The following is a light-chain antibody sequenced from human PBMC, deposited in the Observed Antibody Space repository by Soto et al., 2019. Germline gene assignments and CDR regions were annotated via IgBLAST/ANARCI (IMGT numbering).Light chain of an antibody. V-gene: IGLV2-23*01. Sequence: QSALTQPASVSGSPGQSITISCTGTSSDVGSYNLVSWYQQHPGKAPKLMIYEGSKRPSGVSNRFSGSKSGNTASLTISGLQDEDEADYYCCSYAGSIVVFGGGTKLTVL. CDR2: EGS. CDR1: SSDVGSYNL. CDR3: CSYAGSIVV. J-gene: IGLJ2*01.